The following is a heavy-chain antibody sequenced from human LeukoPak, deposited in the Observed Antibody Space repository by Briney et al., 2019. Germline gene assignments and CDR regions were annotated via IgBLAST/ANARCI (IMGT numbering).Heavy chain of an antibody. CDR1: GFTVSSNC. J-gene: IGHJ3*02. CDR3: ARIGWCSGGSCYGDALDI. D-gene: IGHD2-15*01. Sequence: GGSLRLSCAASGFTVSSNCMSWVRQAPGKGLEWVSVIYSGGSTYYADSVKGRFTISRDNSKNTLYLQMNSLRAEDTAVYYCARIGWCSGGSCYGDALDIWGQGTMVTVSS. V-gene: IGHV3-53*01. CDR2: IYSGGST.